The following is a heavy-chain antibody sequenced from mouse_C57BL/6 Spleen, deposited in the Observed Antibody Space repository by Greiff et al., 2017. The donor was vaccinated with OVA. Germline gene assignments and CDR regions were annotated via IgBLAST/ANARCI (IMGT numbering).Heavy chain of an antibody. CDR2: ILPGSGST. Sequence: QVQLQQSGAELMKPGASVKLSCKAPGYTFTGYWIEWVKQRPGHGLEWIGEILPGSGSTNYNEKFKGKATFTADTSSNTAYMQLSSLTTEDSAIYYCARASITTVVADYAMDYWGQGTSVTVSS. J-gene: IGHJ4*01. V-gene: IGHV1-9*01. D-gene: IGHD1-1*01. CDR3: ARASITTVVADYAMDY. CDR1: GYTFTGYW.